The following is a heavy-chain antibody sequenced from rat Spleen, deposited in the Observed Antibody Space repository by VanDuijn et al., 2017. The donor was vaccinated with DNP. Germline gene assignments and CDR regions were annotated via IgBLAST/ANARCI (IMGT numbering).Heavy chain of an antibody. D-gene: IGHD1-10*01. Sequence: EVQLVASGGGFVQPGRSLKLSCVGSGFIFSDYNMAWVRQAPRKGLEWVATISYDGSGTYYRESVKGRFTISRDNAKSTLFLQMDSLRSEDTATYYCARQQLFDYWGQGVMVTVSS. V-gene: IGHV5-7*01. J-gene: IGHJ2*01. CDR2: ISYDGSGT. CDR3: ARQQLFDY. CDR1: GFIFSDYN.